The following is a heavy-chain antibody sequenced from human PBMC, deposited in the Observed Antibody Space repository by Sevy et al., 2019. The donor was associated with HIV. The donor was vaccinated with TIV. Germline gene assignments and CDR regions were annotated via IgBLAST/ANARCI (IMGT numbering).Heavy chain of an antibody. CDR2: IWYDGSNK. D-gene: IGHD6-19*01. CDR1: GFTFSSYG. J-gene: IGHJ4*02. V-gene: IGHV3-33*01. Sequence: GGSLRLSCAASGFTFSSYGMHWVRQAPGKGLEWVAVIWYDGSNKYYADSGKGRFTISRDNSKNTLYLQMNSLRAEDTAVYYCARESIAVAGIGYYFDYWGQGTLVTVSS. CDR3: ARESIAVAGIGYYFDY.